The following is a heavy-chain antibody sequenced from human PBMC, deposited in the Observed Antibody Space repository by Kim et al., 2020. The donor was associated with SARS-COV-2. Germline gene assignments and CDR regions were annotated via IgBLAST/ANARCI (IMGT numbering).Heavy chain of an antibody. CDR2: ISYDGSNK. Sequence: GGSLRLSCAASGFTFSSYGMHWVRQAPGKGLEWVAVISYDGSNKYYADSVKGRFTISRDNSKNTLYLQMNSLRAEDTAVYYCARDLGGSAAGIVPCWFDPWGQGTLVTVSS. V-gene: IGHV3-33*05. J-gene: IGHJ5*02. CDR3: ARDLGGSAAGIVPCWFDP. CDR1: GFTFSSYG. D-gene: IGHD6-13*01.